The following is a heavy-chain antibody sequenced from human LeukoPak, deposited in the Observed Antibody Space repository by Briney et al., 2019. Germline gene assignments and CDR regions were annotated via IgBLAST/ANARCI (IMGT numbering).Heavy chain of an antibody. Sequence: SQTLSLTCTVSGGSISSGGYYWSWIRQHPGKGLEWIGYIYYSGSTYYNPSLKSRVTISVDTSKNQFSLKLSSVTAADTAVCYCARQAPGMLNNFDYWGQGTLVTVSS. J-gene: IGHJ4*02. CDR2: IYYSGST. V-gene: IGHV4-31*03. CDR1: GGSISSGGYY. D-gene: IGHD3-10*01. CDR3: ARQAPGMLNNFDY.